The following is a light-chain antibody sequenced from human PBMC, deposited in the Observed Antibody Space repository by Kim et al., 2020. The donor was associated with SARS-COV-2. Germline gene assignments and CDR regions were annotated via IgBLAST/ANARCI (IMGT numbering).Light chain of an antibody. CDR3: QSYDSSLSGSV. CDR2: GNS. Sequence: QGVTIACPGSTSNIGAGYDVPWYQPPPGTAPKLLIYGNSNRPSGVPDRFSGSKSGTSASLAITGLQAEDEADYYCQSYDSSLSGSVFGGGTQLTVL. J-gene: IGLJ3*02. CDR1: TSNIGAGYD. V-gene: IGLV1-40*01.